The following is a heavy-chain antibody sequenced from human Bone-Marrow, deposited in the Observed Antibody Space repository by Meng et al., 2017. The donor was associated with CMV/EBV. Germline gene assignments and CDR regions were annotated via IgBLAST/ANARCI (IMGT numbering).Heavy chain of an antibody. CDR2: IKQDGSEK. V-gene: IGHV3-7*01. D-gene: IGHD6-6*01. J-gene: IGHJ4*02. CDR3: ASLNEYSRSSEEDY. CDR1: GFTFSRYW. Sequence: GGSLRLSCAASGFTFSRYWMSWVRQAPGKGLEWVANIKQDGSEKHYVDSVKGRFTISRDNAKNSLYLQMNSLRVEDTAVYYCASLNEYSRSSEEDYWGQGTLVTVSS.